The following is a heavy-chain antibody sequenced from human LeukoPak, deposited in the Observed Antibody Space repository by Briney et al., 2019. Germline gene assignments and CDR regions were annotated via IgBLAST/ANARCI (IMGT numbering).Heavy chain of an antibody. V-gene: IGHV1-18*01. J-gene: IGHJ4*02. D-gene: IGHD3-10*01. CDR3: ARDGSGSYYSFFYFDY. Sequence: ASVKVSCKASGCTFTSYGISWVRQAPGQGLEWMGWISAYNGNTNYAQKLQGRVTMTTDTSTSTAYMELRSLRSDDTAVYYCARDGSGSYYSFFYFDYWGQGTLVTVSS. CDR2: ISAYNGNT. CDR1: GCTFTSYG.